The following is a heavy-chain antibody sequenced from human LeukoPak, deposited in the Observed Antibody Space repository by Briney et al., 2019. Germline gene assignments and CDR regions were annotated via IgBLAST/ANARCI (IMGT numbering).Heavy chain of an antibody. V-gene: IGHV3-53*01. CDR1: GFTFSTHD. Sequence: TGGSLRLSCEASGFTFSTHDMNWVRQPPGKGLEWVSIIFSGGTTYYADSVKGRFTISRDNSKNTLYLQMNSLRAEDTALYYCAKGSSGTYSRIYFDYWGQGTLVTVSS. J-gene: IGHJ4*02. CDR3: AKGSSGTYSRIYFDY. D-gene: IGHD1-26*01. CDR2: IFSGGTT.